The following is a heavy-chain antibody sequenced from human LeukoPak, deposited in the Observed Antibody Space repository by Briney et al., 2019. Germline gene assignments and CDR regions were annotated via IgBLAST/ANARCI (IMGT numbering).Heavy chain of an antibody. J-gene: IGHJ4*02. Sequence: ASVKVSCKASGYTFTSYDINWVRQATGQGLEWMGWMNPNSGNTGYAQKFQGRVTMTRNTSISTAYMELSSLRAEDTAVYYCAKGRTGSVYSNLDYWGQGTLVTVSS. CDR3: AKGRTGSVYSNLDY. CDR1: GYTFTSYD. V-gene: IGHV1-8*01. D-gene: IGHD3-22*01. CDR2: MNPNSGNT.